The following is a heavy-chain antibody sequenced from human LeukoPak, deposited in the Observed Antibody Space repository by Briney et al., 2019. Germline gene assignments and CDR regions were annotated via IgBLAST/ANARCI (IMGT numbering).Heavy chain of an antibody. Sequence: GGSLRPSCTVSGFSVSYYFTNGVRQAPGGGLRWASVVYTSGTTYYGDSVKGRFTISRGNSKNTVYLQLNSLRAEDTAVYFCARDGGCTADGCPSGYFDYWGHGTLVTVSS. D-gene: IGHD2-8*02. CDR1: GFSVSYYF. CDR3: ARDGGCTADGCPSGYFDY. J-gene: IGHJ4*01. CDR2: VYTSGTT. V-gene: IGHV3-66*01.